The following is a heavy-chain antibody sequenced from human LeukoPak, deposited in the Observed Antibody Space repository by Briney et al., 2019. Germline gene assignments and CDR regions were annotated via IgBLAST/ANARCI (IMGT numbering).Heavy chain of an antibody. CDR2: IIPIFGAA. CDR3: ARDERYSGYDHWYFDL. D-gene: IGHD5-12*01. V-gene: IGHV1-69*13. Sequence: SVKVSCKASGGAFSSYAINWVRQAPGQGLEWMGGIIPIFGAANIAQKFQGRVTITADESTSTAYMELSSLRSEDTAVYYCARDERYSGYDHWYFDLWGRGTLVTVSS. J-gene: IGHJ2*01. CDR1: GGAFSSYA.